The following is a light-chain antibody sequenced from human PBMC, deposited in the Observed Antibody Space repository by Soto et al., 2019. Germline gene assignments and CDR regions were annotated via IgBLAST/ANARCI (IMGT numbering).Light chain of an antibody. CDR1: QGISSY. V-gene: IGKV1-8*01. Sequence: AIRMNQSPSSLSASTGDRVTITCRASQGISSYLAWYQQKPGKAPKFLIYDASSLESGVPSRFSGSGSGTEFTLTVSTLQPGDFATDYCQQYDSYPWTFGQGTKV. CDR3: QQYDSYPWT. CDR2: DAS. J-gene: IGKJ1*01.